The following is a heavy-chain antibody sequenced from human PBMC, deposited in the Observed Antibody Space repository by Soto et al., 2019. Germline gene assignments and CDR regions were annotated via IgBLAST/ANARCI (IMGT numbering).Heavy chain of an antibody. J-gene: IGHJ4*02. CDR1: GFTFSSDS. V-gene: IGHV3-21*01. CDR3: AREYSYGYPDY. Sequence: EVQLVESGGGLVKPGGSLRLSCAASGFTFSSDSMNWVRQAPVKGLEWVSSISSSSSYIYYADSVKGRFTISRDNAKNSLYLQMNSLRAEDTDVYYCAREYSYGYPDYWGQGTLVTVSS. CDR2: ISSSSSYI. D-gene: IGHD5-18*01.